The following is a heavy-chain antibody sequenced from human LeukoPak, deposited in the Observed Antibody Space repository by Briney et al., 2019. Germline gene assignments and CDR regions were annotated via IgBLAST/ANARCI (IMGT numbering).Heavy chain of an antibody. CDR3: AKDPGAFDI. J-gene: IGHJ3*02. Sequence: GGSLRLSCAASGFTFSSYGMHWVRQAPGKGLEWVAVIWYDGSNKYYADSVKGRFTISRDNPKNTLYLQMNSLRAEDTAVYYCAKDPGAFDIWGQGTMVTVSS. CDR2: IWYDGSNK. V-gene: IGHV3-33*06. CDR1: GFTFSSYG.